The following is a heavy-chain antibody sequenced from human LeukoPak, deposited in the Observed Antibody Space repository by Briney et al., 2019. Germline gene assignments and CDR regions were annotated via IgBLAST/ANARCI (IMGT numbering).Heavy chain of an antibody. CDR2: INPNSGGT. CDR3: ARLPVGSSALGY. CDR1: GYTFTGYY. V-gene: IGHV1-2*02. J-gene: IGHJ4*02. D-gene: IGHD3-10*01. Sequence: ASVKVSCKASGYTFTGYYMHWVRQAPGQGLEWMGWINPNSGGTNYAQKFQGRVTMTRDTSISTAYMELSRLRSDDTAVYYCARLPVGSSALGYWGQGTLVTVSS.